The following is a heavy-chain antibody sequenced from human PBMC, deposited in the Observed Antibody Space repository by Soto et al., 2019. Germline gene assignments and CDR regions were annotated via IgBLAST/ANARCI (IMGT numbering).Heavy chain of an antibody. D-gene: IGHD6-13*01. Sequence: ASVKVSCKASGYTFTSYYMHWVRQAPGQGLEWMGIINPSGGSTSYAQKFQGRVTMTRDTSTSTVYMELSSLRSEDTAVYYCARERGGAAHGKYYYGMDVWGQGTTVTVSS. J-gene: IGHJ6*02. CDR1: GYTFTSYY. CDR2: INPSGGST. V-gene: IGHV1-46*01. CDR3: ARERGGAAHGKYYYGMDV.